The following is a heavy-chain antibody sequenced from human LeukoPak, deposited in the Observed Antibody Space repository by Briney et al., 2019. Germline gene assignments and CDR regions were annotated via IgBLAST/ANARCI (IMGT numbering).Heavy chain of an antibody. CDR2: MSYSGST. J-gene: IGHJ4*02. Sequence: PSETLSLTCTVSGGYISSSSYFWAWIRQPPGKGLECIGSMSYSGSTYYNPSLKSRVTISVDTSKNQFSLKLTSVTAADTAVYYCARHLRSVYDPRAFDYWGQGTPVTVSS. CDR3: ARHLRSVYDPRAFDY. D-gene: IGHD5/OR15-5a*01. V-gene: IGHV4-39*01. CDR1: GGYISSSSYF.